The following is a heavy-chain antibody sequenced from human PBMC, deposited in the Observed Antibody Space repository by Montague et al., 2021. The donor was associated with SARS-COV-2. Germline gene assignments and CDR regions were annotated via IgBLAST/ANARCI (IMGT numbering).Heavy chain of an antibody. J-gene: IGHJ4*02. CDR3: ARGVPGY. V-gene: IGHV4-34*01. D-gene: IGHD4/OR15-4a*01. Sequence: SETLSLTCAGYGGAFSGYNWGWVRQSPGKGLEWITQINDIGGTKYNPSLKSRVTISLDTSKNQFSLKLSSVTAADTAVYYCARGVPGYWGQGTLVTVSS. CDR2: INDIGGT. CDR1: GGAFSGYN.